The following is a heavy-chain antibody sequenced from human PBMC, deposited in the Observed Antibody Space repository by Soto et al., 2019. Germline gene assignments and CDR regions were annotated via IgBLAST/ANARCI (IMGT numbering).Heavy chain of an antibody. V-gene: IGHV3-48*01. D-gene: IGHD2-2*01. CDR1: GFTFSSYS. Sequence: PGGSLRLSCAASGFTFSSYSMNWVRQAPGKGLEWVSYISSSSSTIYYADSVKGRFTISRDNAKNSLYLQMNSLRAEDTAVYYCARSSYCSSTSCFRGGSYYFDYWGQGTLVTVSS. CDR2: ISSSSSTI. CDR3: ARSSYCSSTSCFRGGSYYFDY. J-gene: IGHJ4*02.